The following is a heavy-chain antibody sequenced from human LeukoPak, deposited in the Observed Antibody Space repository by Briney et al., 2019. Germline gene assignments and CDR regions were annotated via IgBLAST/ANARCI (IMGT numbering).Heavy chain of an antibody. CDR1: GGSFTTYY. CDR2: IDSSGTT. J-gene: IGHJ4*02. Sequence: SETLSLTCTVSGGSFTTYYWSWIRQPAGRGLEWIGHIDSSGTTNYNPSLKSRVTMSVDTSKNQFSLKLSSVTAADTAVYYCARDSYYYDSSGYHPFDYWGQGTLVTVSS. D-gene: IGHD3-22*01. V-gene: IGHV4-4*07. CDR3: ARDSYYYDSSGYHPFDY.